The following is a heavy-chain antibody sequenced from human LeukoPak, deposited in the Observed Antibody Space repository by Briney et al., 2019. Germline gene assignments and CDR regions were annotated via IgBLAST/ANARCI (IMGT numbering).Heavy chain of an antibody. V-gene: IGHV1-2*02. CDR1: GYTFTSYG. Sequence: ASVKVSCKASGYTFTSYGISWVRQAPGQGLEWMGWINPNSGGTNYAQKFQGRVTMTRDTSISTAYMELSRLRSDDTAVYYCARDHNSPQQLVDFDYWGQGTLVTVSS. CDR2: INPNSGGT. CDR3: ARDHNSPQQLVDFDY. D-gene: IGHD6-13*01. J-gene: IGHJ4*02.